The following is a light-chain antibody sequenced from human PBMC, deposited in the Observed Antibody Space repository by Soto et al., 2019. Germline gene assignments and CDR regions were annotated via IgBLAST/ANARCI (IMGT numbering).Light chain of an antibody. V-gene: IGLV2-14*01. Sequence: QSVLTQPASVSGSPGQSITISCTGTSSDVGAYTYVSWYQQHPGKAPKLMIFEVSERPSGVSNRFSGSKSGNTASLTISGLQAEYEADYYCSSYTASNTLVFGGGTKLTVL. CDR2: EVS. CDR3: SSYTASNTLV. J-gene: IGLJ2*01. CDR1: SSDVGAYTY.